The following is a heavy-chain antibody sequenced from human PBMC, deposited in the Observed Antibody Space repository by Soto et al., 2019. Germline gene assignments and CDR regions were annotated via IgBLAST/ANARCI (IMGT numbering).Heavy chain of an antibody. CDR2: IYYSGST. CDR3: ARGDYVWGSYAPGYYYGMDV. CDR1: GGSISSGDYY. Sequence: PSETLSLTCTVSGGSISSGDYYWSWIRQPPGKGLEWIGYIYYSGSTYYNPSLKSRVTISVDTSKNQFSLKLSSVTAADTAVYYCARGDYVWGSYAPGYYYGMDVWGQGTTVTVS. V-gene: IGHV4-30-4*01. J-gene: IGHJ6*02. D-gene: IGHD3-16*01.